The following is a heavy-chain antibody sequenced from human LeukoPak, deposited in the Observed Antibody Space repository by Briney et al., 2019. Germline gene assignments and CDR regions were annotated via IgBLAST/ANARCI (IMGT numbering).Heavy chain of an antibody. CDR2: INHSGST. CDR3: ARVYGDRYYYYYGIDV. D-gene: IGHD4-17*01. J-gene: IGHJ6*02. V-gene: IGHV4-34*01. CDR1: GGSLRNYH. Sequence: PSETLSLTCAVYGGSLRNYHWSLIRQPPGKGLEWIGEINHSGSTNYNPSLKSRVTMSVDTSNNQFSLKLSSVTAADTAVYYCARVYGDRYYYYYGIDVWGQGTTVTVSS.